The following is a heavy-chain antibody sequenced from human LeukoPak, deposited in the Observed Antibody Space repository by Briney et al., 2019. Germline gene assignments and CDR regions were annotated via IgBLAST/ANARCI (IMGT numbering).Heavy chain of an antibody. CDR3: ARERGAAFGYSYGPFDY. Sequence: PSETLSLTCTVSGGSISSYYWSWIRQPPGKGLEWIGYIYYSGSTNYNPSLKSRVTISVDTSKNQFSLKLSSVTAADTAVYYCARERGAAFGYSYGPFDYWGQGTLVTVSS. CDR2: IYYSGST. CDR1: GGSISSYY. D-gene: IGHD5-18*01. J-gene: IGHJ4*02. V-gene: IGHV4-59*01.